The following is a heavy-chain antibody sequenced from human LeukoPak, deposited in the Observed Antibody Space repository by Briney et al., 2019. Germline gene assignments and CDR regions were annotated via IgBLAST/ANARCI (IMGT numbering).Heavy chain of an antibody. CDR2: INPYSGNP. J-gene: IGHJ4*02. V-gene: IGHV1-8*01. Sequence: INPYSGNPGYAHKFQGRVTMTRSSSISTAYMELSSLRSEDTAVYYCARGLGSSWGYYFDYWGQGTLVTVSS. D-gene: IGHD6-13*01. CDR3: ARGLGSSWGYYFDY.